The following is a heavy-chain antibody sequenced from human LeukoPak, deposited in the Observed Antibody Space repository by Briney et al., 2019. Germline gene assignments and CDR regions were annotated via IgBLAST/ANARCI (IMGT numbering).Heavy chain of an antibody. V-gene: IGHV3-21*01. CDR2: ISSSSSYI. CDR1: GFTFSSYS. D-gene: IGHD2/OR15-2a*01. CDR3: ARDIDYLGYMDV. J-gene: IGHJ6*03. Sequence: GGSLRLSCAASGFTFSSYSMNWVRQAPGKGLEWVSSISSSSSYIYYADSVKGRFTISRDNAKNSLYPQMNSLRAEDTAVYYCARDIDYLGYMDVWGKGTTVTVSS.